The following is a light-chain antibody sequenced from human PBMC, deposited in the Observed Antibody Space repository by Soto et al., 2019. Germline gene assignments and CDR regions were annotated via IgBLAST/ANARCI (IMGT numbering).Light chain of an antibody. CDR2: TNS. J-gene: IGLJ2*01. Sequence: QSVLTQPPSASGTPGQRVTISWSGSSYHTGPFNVNCYQQLPGTAPKVLIYTNSQRPSGVPDRFSGSKSGTSASLAISGLQSEDEADSYCAAWDDSLNGVGFGGGTKLTVL. CDR1: SYHTGPFN. V-gene: IGLV1-44*01. CDR3: AAWDDSLNGVG.